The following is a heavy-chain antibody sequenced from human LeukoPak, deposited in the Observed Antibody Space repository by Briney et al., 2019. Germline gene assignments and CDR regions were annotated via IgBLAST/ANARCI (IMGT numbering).Heavy chain of an antibody. V-gene: IGHV4-39*01. CDR2: IYYSGST. CDR1: GGSISSGGYY. Sequence: TSETLSLTCTVSGGSISSGGYYWSWIRQPPGKGLEWIGYIYYSGSTYYNPSLKSRVTISVDTSKNQFSLKLSSVTAADTAVYYCARHGGATDYFDYWGQGTLVTVSS. D-gene: IGHD5-12*01. J-gene: IGHJ4*02. CDR3: ARHGGATDYFDY.